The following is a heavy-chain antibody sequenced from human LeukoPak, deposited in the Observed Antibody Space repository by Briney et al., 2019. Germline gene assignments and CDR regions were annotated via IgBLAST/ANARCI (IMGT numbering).Heavy chain of an antibody. CDR1: GFTFSSYW. J-gene: IGHJ4*02. V-gene: IGHV3-7*01. CDR3: AKDACSSTSCSSEFDY. D-gene: IGHD2-2*01. Sequence: GGSLRLSCAASGFTFSSYWMSWVRQAPGKGLEWVANIKQDGSEKYYVDSVKGRFTISRDNAKNSLYLQMNSLRAEDTAVYYCAKDACSSTSCSSEFDYWGQGTLVTVSS. CDR2: IKQDGSEK.